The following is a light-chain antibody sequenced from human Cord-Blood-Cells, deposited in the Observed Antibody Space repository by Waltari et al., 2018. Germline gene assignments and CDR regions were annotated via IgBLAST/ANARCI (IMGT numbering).Light chain of an antibody. CDR1: SSDVGGYNY. V-gene: IGLV2-8*01. CDR3: SSYAGSNYV. CDR2: EVS. J-gene: IGLJ1*01. Sequence: QSALTQPTSASGSPGQSVTISCTGTSSDVGGYNYASWYQRHPGKAPKRMIYEVSQRPSGVPDRFSGSKSGNTASLTVSGLQAEDEADYYCSSYAGSNYVFGTGTKVTVL.